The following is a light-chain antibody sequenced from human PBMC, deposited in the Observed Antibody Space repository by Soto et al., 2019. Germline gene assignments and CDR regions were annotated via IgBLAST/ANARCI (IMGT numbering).Light chain of an antibody. CDR3: QQYGISPFT. CDR1: QSVNSTY. J-gene: IGKJ2*01. V-gene: IGKV3-20*01. CDR2: GAS. Sequence: EIVLTQSPGTLSLSPGERATLSCRASQSVNSTYLAWYQQKPDQAPRLLIYGASNRATGIPDRFSGSGSGTAFTLTITRLEPEDFAVCYCQQYGISPFTFGQGAKLEIK.